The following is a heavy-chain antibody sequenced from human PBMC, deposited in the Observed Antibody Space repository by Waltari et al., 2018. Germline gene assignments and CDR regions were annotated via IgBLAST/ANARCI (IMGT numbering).Heavy chain of an antibody. V-gene: IGHV4-38-2*01. CDR3: ARGWELLDWFDP. Sequence: QVQLQESGPGLVKPSETLSLTCAVSGYSIRSGYSWGWIRQPPGKGREWIGSIYHSGRTYYNPSLKSRVTISVDTSKNQSSLKLGSVTAADTAVYYCARGWELLDWFDPWGQGTLVTVSS. CDR2: IYHSGRT. CDR1: GYSIRSGYS. J-gene: IGHJ5*02. D-gene: IGHD1-26*01.